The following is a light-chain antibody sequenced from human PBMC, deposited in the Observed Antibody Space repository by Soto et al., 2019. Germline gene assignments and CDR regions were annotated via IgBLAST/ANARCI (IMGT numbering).Light chain of an antibody. Sequence: EIVMTQSPDMLSLSPGERATLSCRASQSMSNNLAWYQQKPGQAPRLLIYGASARATGIPARFSGSGSGTDFTLTINSLEPEDFVVYYCQQRSNWPPITFGQGTRLEIK. CDR1: QSMSNN. V-gene: IGKV3-11*01. J-gene: IGKJ5*01. CDR2: GAS. CDR3: QQRSNWPPIT.